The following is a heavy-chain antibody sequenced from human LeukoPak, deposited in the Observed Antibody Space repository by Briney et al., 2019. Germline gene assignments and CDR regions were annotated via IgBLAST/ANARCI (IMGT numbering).Heavy chain of an antibody. CDR2: ISGSGGST. Sequence: PGGSLGLSCAASGFTFSSYAMSWVRQAPGKGLEWVSTISGSGGSTYYADSVKGRFTIPRDNSKNTLYLQMNSLRAEDTAVYYCANNGGVAVAGSFDYWGQGTLVTVSS. CDR3: ANNGGVAVAGSFDY. J-gene: IGHJ4*02. CDR1: GFTFSSYA. D-gene: IGHD6-19*01. V-gene: IGHV3-23*01.